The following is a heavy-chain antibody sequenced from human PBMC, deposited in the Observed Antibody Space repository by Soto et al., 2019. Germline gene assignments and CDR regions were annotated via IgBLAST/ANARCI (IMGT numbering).Heavy chain of an antibody. J-gene: IGHJ6*02. CDR1: GYSFTRYG. CDR2: ISGYNGKT. CDR3: AREGDRPYYYYGMDV. D-gene: IGHD3-16*01. V-gene: IGHV1-18*01. Sequence: QVQLVQSGNEVKKPGASVNVSCKASGYSFTRYGISWVRQAPGQGLEWMGWISGYNGKTKYAQKLQGRVSMTTDTSTSTAYMELRSLGSDDTAVYYCAREGDRPYYYYGMDVWDQGTTVTVSS.